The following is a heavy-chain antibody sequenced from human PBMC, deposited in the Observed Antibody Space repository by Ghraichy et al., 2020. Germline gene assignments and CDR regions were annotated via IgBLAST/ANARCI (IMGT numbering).Heavy chain of an antibody. Sequence: TLSLTCTVSGGSISSGSYYWSWIRQPAGKGLEWIGRIYTSGSTNYNPSLKSRVTISVDTSKNQFSLKLSSVTAADTAVYYCARGQVRGEKYYYYYGMDVWGQGTTVTVSS. J-gene: IGHJ6*02. CDR3: ARGQVRGEKYYYYYGMDV. D-gene: IGHD2-21*01. CDR1: GGSISSGSYY. CDR2: IYTSGST. V-gene: IGHV4-61*02.